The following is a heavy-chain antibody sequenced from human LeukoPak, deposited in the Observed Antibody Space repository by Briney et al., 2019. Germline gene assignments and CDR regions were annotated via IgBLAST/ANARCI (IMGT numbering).Heavy chain of an antibody. CDR2: ISGSGGST. V-gene: IGHV3-23*01. CDR1: GFTFSSYA. D-gene: IGHD3-9*01. CDR3: AKSGVLRYFDWLLLVDY. J-gene: IGHJ4*02. Sequence: GGSLRLSCAASGFTFSSYAMSWVRQAPGKGLEWVSAISGSGGSTYYADSVKGRFTISRDNSKNTLYLQMNSLRAEGTAVYYCAKSGVLRYFDWLLLVDYWGQGTLVTVSS.